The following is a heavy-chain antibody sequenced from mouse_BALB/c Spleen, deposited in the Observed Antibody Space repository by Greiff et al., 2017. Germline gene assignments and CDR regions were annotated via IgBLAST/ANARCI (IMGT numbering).Heavy chain of an antibody. V-gene: IGHV5-17*02. Sequence: EVKVVESGGGLVQPGGSRKLSCAASGFTFSSFGMHWVRQAPEKGLEWVAYISSGSSTIYYADTVKGRFTISRDNPKNTLFLQMTSLRSEDTAMYYCAREGSLLRHFDYWGQGTTLTVSS. J-gene: IGHJ2*01. D-gene: IGHD1-1*01. CDR1: GFTFSSFG. CDR2: ISSGSSTI. CDR3: AREGSLLRHFDY.